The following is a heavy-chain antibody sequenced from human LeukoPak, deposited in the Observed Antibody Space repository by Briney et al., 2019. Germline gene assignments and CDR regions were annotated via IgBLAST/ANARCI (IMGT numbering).Heavy chain of an antibody. V-gene: IGHV4-34*01. CDR1: GGSFSGYY. D-gene: IGHD2-21*01. CDR3: ASGYSYYYYYGMDV. CDR2: INHSGST. J-gene: IGHJ6*02. Sequence: NSSETLSLTCAVYGGSFSGYYWSWIRQPPGEGLEWIGEINHSGSTNYNPSLKSRVTISVDTSKNQFSLKLSSVTAADTAVYYCASGYSYYYYYGMDVRGQGTTVTVSS.